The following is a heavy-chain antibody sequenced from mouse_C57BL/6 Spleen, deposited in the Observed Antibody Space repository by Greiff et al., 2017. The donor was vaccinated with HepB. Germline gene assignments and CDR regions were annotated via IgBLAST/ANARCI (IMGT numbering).Heavy chain of an antibody. V-gene: IGHV3-6*01. CDR2: ISYDGSN. CDR3: AEYDYDEAWFAY. D-gene: IGHD2-4*01. J-gene: IGHJ3*01. CDR1: GYSITSGYY. Sequence: EVQVVESGPGLVKPSQSLSLTCSVTGYSITSGYYWNWIRQFPGNKLEWMGYISYDGSNNYNPSLKNRISITRDTSKNQFFLKLNSVTTEDTATYYCAEYDYDEAWFAYWGQGTLVTVSA.